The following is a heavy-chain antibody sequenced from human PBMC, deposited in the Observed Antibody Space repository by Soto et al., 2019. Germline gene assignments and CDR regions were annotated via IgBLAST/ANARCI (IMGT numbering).Heavy chain of an antibody. CDR2: INAGNGNT. CDR3: ARVLIAAAGTIFAFDI. Sequence: QVQLVQSGAEVKKPGASVKVSCKASGYTFTSYAMHWVRQAPGQRLEWMGWINAGNGNTKYSQKFQGRVTITRDTSASTAYMELSSLRSEDTAWYYCARVLIAAAGTIFAFDIWGQGTMVTVSS. V-gene: IGHV1-3*01. D-gene: IGHD6-13*01. CDR1: GYTFTSYA. J-gene: IGHJ3*02.